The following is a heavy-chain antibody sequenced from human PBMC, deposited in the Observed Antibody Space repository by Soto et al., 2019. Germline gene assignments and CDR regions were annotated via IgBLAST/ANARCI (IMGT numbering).Heavy chain of an antibody. CDR2: ISGSGGST. D-gene: IGHD6-19*01. V-gene: IGHV3-23*01. CDR1: GFTFSSYA. J-gene: IGHJ4*02. Sequence: EVQLLESGGGLVQPGGSLRLSCAASGFTFSSYAMSWVRQAPGKGLEWVSAISGSGGSTYYADSVKGRFTISRDNSKNTLYRQLSTLRAEDTAVYYYAKSGTGGIPLAGTLDYWGQGNMVTVSS. CDR3: AKSGTGGIPLAGTLDY.